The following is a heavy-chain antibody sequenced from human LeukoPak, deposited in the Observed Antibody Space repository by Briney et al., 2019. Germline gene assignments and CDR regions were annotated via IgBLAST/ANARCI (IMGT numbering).Heavy chain of an antibody. CDR3: ATGGATTVTA. CDR1: GFTVSSNY. D-gene: IGHD4-17*01. CDR2: IKQDGTEK. Sequence: GGSLRLSCAASGFTVSSNYMSWVRQAPGKGLEWVASIKQDGTEKYYVDSVKGRFTISRDNSKKSLYLQMNTLRAEDTAVYYCATGGATTVTAWGQGTLVTVSS. J-gene: IGHJ4*02. V-gene: IGHV3-7*01.